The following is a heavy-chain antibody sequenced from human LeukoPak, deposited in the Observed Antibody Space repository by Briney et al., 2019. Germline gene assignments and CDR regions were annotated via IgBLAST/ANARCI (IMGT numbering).Heavy chain of an antibody. CDR3: ARLPAYSSSWYFDY. CDR1: GYSFTSYW. V-gene: IGHV5-51*01. Sequence: KRGESLKISCKGSGYSFTSYWIGWVRQMPGKGLEWMGIIYPGDSDTRYSPSFQGQVTISADKSISTAYLQWSSLKASDTAMYCCARLPAYSSSWYFDYWGQGTLVTVSS. D-gene: IGHD6-13*01. CDR2: IYPGDSDT. J-gene: IGHJ4*02.